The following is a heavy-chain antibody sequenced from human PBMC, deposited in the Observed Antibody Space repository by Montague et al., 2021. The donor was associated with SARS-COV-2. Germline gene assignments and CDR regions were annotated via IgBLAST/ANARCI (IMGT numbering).Heavy chain of an antibody. J-gene: IGHJ6*02. CDR2: ISGSCDKP. D-gene: IGHD2-15*01. CDR1: GFTFSTYA. Sequence: SLRLSCAASGFTFSTYAMSEVRRAPGKGLEWVSAISGSCDKPYYXYSXKGLFTISRDNSKNTVSLQMNSLRVEDTAVYYCAKDLFCSGGDCYFYGMDLWGQGTTVTVSS. V-gene: IGHV3-23*01. CDR3: AKDLFCSGGDCYFYGMDL.